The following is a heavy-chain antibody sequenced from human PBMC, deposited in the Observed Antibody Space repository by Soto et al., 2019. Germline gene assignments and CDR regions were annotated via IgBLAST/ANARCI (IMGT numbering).Heavy chain of an antibody. CDR1: EFNFNTFW. CDR2: ITPDGSTR. Sequence: QPGGPLRLSCVASEFNFNTFWMTWVRQAPGKGLEWVASITPDGSTRYYVDSVKGRFTISRDNAKNSLYLQMNSLRPEDTALYYCATIIEYWGQGTMVTVSS. CDR3: ATIIEY. V-gene: IGHV3-7*01. J-gene: IGHJ4*02.